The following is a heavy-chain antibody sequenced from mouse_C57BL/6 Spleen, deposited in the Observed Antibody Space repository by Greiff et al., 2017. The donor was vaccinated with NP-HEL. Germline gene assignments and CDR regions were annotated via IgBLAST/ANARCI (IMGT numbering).Heavy chain of an antibody. CDR3: ARPLIYYYGSSPAWFAY. Sequence: VQLKQSGPELVKPGASVKISCKASGYTFTDYYMNWVKQSHGKSLEWIGDINPNNGGTSYNQKFKGKATLTVDKSSSTAYMELRSLTSEDSAVYYCARPLIYYYGSSPAWFAYWGQGTLVTVSA. CDR2: INPNNGGT. V-gene: IGHV1-26*01. CDR1: GYTFTDYY. D-gene: IGHD1-1*01. J-gene: IGHJ3*01.